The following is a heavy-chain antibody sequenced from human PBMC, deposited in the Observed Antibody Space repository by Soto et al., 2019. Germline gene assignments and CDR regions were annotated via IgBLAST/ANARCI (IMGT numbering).Heavy chain of an antibody. CDR2: IYYSGST. J-gene: IGHJ3*02. D-gene: IGHD1-26*01. CDR3: ARAPHSGSYLSDAFEI. V-gene: IGHV4-31*03. Sequence: QVQLQESGPGLVKPSQTLSLTCTVSGGSISSGGYYWSWIRQHPGKGLEWIGYIYYSGSTYYNPSLKSRVTISVDTSKNQFSLKLSSVTAADTAVYYCARAPHSGSYLSDAFEIWGQGTMVTVSS. CDR1: GGSISSGGYY.